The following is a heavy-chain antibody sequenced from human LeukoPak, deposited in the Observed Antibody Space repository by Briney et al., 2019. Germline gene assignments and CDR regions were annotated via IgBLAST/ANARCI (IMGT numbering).Heavy chain of an antibody. CDR1: GFTFSSYG. J-gene: IGHJ5*02. V-gene: IGHV3-33*01. D-gene: IGHD6-19*01. CDR2: IWYDGSKQ. CDR3: ARLIGWSRFDP. Sequence: GGSLRLACAASGFTFSSYGMHWVRQAPGKGLEWVALIWYDGSKQYYADSVKGRFTISRDNSKNTLHLQMNSLRAEDTAVFYCARLIGWSRFDPWGQGALVTVSS.